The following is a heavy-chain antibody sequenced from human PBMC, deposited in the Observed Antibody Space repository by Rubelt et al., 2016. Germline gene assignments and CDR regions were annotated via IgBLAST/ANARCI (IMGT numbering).Heavy chain of an antibody. V-gene: IGHV3-74*01. CDR1: GFTFSSYL. CDR3: LRQHGY. CDR2: VNTDGSYT. Sequence: EVQLVDSGGGLFQPGGSLRLSCAASGFTFSSYLMHWVRQAPGKGLVWVSRVNTDGSYTRYADSVKGLFTSSRDNAKNTLYLQMNSLRAEDTAVYYCLRQHGYWGQGTLVTVAS. J-gene: IGHJ4*02.